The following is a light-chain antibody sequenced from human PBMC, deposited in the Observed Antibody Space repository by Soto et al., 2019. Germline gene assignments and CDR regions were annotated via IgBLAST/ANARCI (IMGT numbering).Light chain of an antibody. V-gene: IGKV3-15*01. CDR1: QSMGSN. J-gene: IGKJ1*01. CDR3: QQYNNWPRT. Sequence: EIVMTQSPATLSVSPGERATLSCRASQSMGSNLAWYQQKPGQAPRLLIYGASTRATGIPARFSGSGSGTEFTLTIPSLHSEDFAAYYCQQYNNWPRTFGQGTKVDSK. CDR2: GAS.